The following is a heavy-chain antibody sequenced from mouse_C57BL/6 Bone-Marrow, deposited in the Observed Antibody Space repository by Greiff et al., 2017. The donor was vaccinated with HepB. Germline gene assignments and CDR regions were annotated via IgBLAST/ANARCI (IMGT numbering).Heavy chain of an antibody. Sequence: VQRVESGPGLVAPSQSLSITCTVSGFSLTSYGVDWVRQSPGKGLEWLGVIWGVGSTNYNSALKSRLSISKDNSKSQVVLKMNSLQTDDTAMYYCASDEDGSAFAYWGQGTLVTVSA. J-gene: IGHJ3*01. V-gene: IGHV2-6*01. CDR3: ASDEDGSAFAY. D-gene: IGHD2-3*01. CDR1: GFSLTSYG. CDR2: IWGVGST.